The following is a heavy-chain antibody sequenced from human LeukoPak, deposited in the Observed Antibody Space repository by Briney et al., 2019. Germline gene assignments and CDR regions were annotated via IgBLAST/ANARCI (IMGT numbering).Heavy chain of an antibody. CDR1: GGSFSGYY. D-gene: IGHD3-10*01. CDR3: ARDTGIGGYYFDY. V-gene: IGHV4-34*01. CDR2: IYHSGST. J-gene: IGHJ4*02. Sequence: SETLSLTCAVYGGSFSGYYWSWIRQPPGKGLEWIGYIYHSGSTYYNPSLKSRVTISVDRSKNQFSLKLSSVTAADTAVYYCARDTGIGGYYFDYWGQGTLVTVSS.